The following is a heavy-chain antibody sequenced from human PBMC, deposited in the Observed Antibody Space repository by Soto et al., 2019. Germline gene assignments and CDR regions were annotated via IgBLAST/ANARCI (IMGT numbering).Heavy chain of an antibody. D-gene: IGHD6-13*01. CDR1: GGTFSSYT. J-gene: IGHJ4*02. CDR2: IIPILGIA. Sequence: QVQLVQSGAEVTKPGSSVKVSCKASGGTFSSYTISWVRQAPGQGLEWMGRIIPILGIANYAQKFQGRVTITADQSPSTDYMELRSLRSEDTAVYYCASIYSSGWYHGGGYFDYWGQGTLVTVSS. V-gene: IGHV1-69*02. CDR3: ASIYSSGWYHGGGYFDY.